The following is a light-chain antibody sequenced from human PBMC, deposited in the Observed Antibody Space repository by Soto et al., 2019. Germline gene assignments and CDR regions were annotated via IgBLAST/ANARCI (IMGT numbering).Light chain of an antibody. CDR1: QSVSSN. CDR2: DVS. CDR3: QQYNNWPLA. V-gene: IGKV3D-15*01. Sequence: EIVMTQSPATLSVSPGERATLSCWASQSVSSNLAWYQQKPGQAPRLLIYDVSTRATGIPTRFSGSGSGTEFTLTISSLQSEDFEADYCQQYNNWPLAFGGGTKVEIK. J-gene: IGKJ4*01.